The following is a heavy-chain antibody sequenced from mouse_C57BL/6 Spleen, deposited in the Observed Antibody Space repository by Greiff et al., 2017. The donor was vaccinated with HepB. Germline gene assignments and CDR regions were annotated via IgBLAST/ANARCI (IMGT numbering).Heavy chain of an antibody. CDR2: INPSSGYT. CDR1: GYTFTSYT. V-gene: IGHV1-4*01. Sequence: QVQLKQSGAELARPGASVKMSCKASGYTFTSYTMHWVKQRPGQGLEWIGYINPSSGYTKYNQKFKDKATLTADKSSSTAYMQLSSLTSEDSAVYYCASYYGNSWGFAYWGQGTLVTVSA. D-gene: IGHD1-1*01. J-gene: IGHJ3*01. CDR3: ASYYGNSWGFAY.